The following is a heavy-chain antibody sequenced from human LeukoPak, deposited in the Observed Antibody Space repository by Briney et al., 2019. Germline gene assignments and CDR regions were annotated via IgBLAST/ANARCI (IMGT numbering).Heavy chain of an antibody. CDR2: IGLYNGAT. D-gene: IGHD2-15*01. Sequence: ASVKVSCEASGYTFTTHGITWVRQAPGQGLEWVGWIGLYNGATSYARHLQGRVTLTADTSTSTAYMDLTSLESGDTAVYNCARESFCCGDVSGGVRCHSGGAYGLDVWGQGTTVTVSS. CDR3: ARESFCCGDVSGGVRCHSGGAYGLDV. CDR1: GYTFTTHG. V-gene: IGHV1-18*01. J-gene: IGHJ6*02.